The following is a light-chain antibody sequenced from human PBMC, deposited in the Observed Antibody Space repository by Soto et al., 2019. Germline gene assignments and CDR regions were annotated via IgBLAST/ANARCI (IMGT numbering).Light chain of an antibody. Sequence: DIQMTQSPSSVSASVGDRVTITCRASQGVGTWLAWYQQKPGEAPRFLIYTASTLHSGVPSRLSGSGSGTDFTLTITSLQPEDFATYYCQQGDSFPLTFGGGTKVEIK. CDR2: TAS. V-gene: IGKV1-12*01. CDR1: QGVGTW. CDR3: QQGDSFPLT. J-gene: IGKJ4*01.